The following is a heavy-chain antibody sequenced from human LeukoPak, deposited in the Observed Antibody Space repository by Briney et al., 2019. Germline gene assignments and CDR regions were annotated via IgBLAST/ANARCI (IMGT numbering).Heavy chain of an antibody. D-gene: IGHD5-24*01. CDR2: ISWNSGSI. V-gene: IGHV3-9*01. CDR3: ARDRDGYNYYYYYYMDV. J-gene: IGHJ6*03. Sequence: GGSLRLSCAASGFTFDDYAMHWVRQAPGKGLEWVSGISWNSGSIGYADSVKGRFTISRDNAKNSLYLQMNSLRAEDTAVYYCARDRDGYNYYYYYYMDVWGKGTTVTVSS. CDR1: GFTFDDYA.